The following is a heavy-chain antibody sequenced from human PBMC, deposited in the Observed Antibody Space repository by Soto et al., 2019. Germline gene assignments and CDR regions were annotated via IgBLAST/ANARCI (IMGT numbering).Heavy chain of an antibody. D-gene: IGHD3-22*01. CDR3: VKGEYYYDSSGYHPFDY. V-gene: IGHV3-64D*06. CDR1: GFTFSSYG. Sequence: PGGALRLSCSASGFTFSSYGMHWFRQAPGKGLEYVSSISTNGGSTHYADSVKGRFTISRDNSKNTQYLQMSSLRADDTAVYYCVKGEYYYDSSGYHPFDYWGQGT. CDR2: ISTNGGST. J-gene: IGHJ4*02.